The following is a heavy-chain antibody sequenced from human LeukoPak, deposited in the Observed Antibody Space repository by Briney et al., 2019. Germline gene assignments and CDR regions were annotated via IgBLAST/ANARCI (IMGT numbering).Heavy chain of an antibody. D-gene: IGHD3-3*01. J-gene: IGHJ5*02. CDR1: GYTFTGYY. CDR2: INPNSGGT. V-gene: IGHV1-2*02. Sequence: ASVKVSCKASGYTFTGYYMHWVRQAPGQGLEWMGWINPNSGGTNYAQKFQGRVTMTRDTSISTAYMELRRLRSDDTAVYYCARDGAYDFWSGYYRGQHWFDPWGQGTLVTVSS. CDR3: ARDGAYDFWSGYYRGQHWFDP.